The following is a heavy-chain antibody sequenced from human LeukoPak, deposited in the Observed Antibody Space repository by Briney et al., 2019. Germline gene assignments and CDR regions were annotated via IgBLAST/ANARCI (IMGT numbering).Heavy chain of an antibody. D-gene: IGHD5-24*01. Sequence: SETLSLTCTVSGGSISSYYWNWIRQPPGKGLEWIGYIYYSGSTNYNPSLKSRVTISVDTSKNQFSLKLSSVTAADTAVYYCARVGTGYSSRSVWFDPWGQGTLVTVSS. CDR3: ARVGTGYSSRSVWFDP. CDR1: GGSISSYY. V-gene: IGHV4-59*08. J-gene: IGHJ5*02. CDR2: IYYSGST.